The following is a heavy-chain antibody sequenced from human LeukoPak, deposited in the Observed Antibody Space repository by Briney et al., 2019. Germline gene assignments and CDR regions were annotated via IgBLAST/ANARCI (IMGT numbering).Heavy chain of an antibody. J-gene: IGHJ4*02. CDR2: ISGTGGTT. V-gene: IGHV3-23*01. CDR1: GFTFSNYG. CDR3: AREYSSSSGRSFDY. Sequence: GGSLRLSCAASGFTFSNYGMNWVRQAPGKGLEWVSRISGTGGTTFYADSVKGRFTISRDNSKNTLYLQMNSLRAEDTAVYYCAREYSSSSGRSFDYWGQGTLVTVSS. D-gene: IGHD6-6*01.